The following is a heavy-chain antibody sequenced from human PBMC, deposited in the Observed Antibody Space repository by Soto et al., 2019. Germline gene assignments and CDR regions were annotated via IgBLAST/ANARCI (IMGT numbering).Heavy chain of an antibody. J-gene: IGHJ4*02. CDR3: AKDSSLYYYDSSGYSDY. CDR1: GFTFSSYA. Sequence: HPGGSLRLSCAASGFTFSSYAMSWVRQAPGKGLEWVSAISGSGGSTYYADSVKGRFTISRDNSKNTLYLQMNSLRAEDTAVYYCAKDSSLYYYDSSGYSDYWGQGTLVTVSS. CDR2: ISGSGGST. D-gene: IGHD3-22*01. V-gene: IGHV3-23*01.